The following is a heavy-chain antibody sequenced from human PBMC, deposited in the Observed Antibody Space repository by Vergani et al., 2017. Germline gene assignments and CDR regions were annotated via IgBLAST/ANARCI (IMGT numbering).Heavy chain of an antibody. CDR2: IYYSGST. D-gene: IGHD6-13*01. J-gene: IGHJ5*02. V-gene: IGHV4-59*12. CDR1: GGSISSYY. Sequence: QVQLQESGPGLVKPSETLSLTCTVSGGSISSYYWSWIRQPPGKGLEWIGYIYYSGSTNYNPSLKSRVTISVDTSKNQFSLKLSSVTAADTAVYYCARDCGLSIAAASKGGNWFDPWGQGTLVTVSS. CDR3: ARDCGLSIAAASKGGNWFDP.